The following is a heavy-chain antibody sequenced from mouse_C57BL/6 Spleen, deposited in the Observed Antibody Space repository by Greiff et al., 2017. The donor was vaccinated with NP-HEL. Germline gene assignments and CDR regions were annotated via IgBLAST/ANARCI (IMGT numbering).Heavy chain of an antibody. CDR3: ARSPRSHWYFDV. CDR2: INPGSGGT. J-gene: IGHJ1*03. Sequence: QVQLQQSGAELVRPGTSVKVSCKASGYAFTNYLIEWVKQRPGQGLEWIGVINPGSGGTNYNEKFKGKATLTADKSSSTAYMQLSSLTSEDSAVYFCARSPRSHWYFDVWGTGTTVTVSS. CDR1: GYAFTNYL. V-gene: IGHV1-54*01.